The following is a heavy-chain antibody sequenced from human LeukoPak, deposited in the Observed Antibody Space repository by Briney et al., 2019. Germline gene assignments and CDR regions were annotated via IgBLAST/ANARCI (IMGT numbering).Heavy chain of an antibody. CDR3: AKDPYYYDSSGYFPFEF. CDR2: IDRTGGNT. J-gene: IGHJ4*02. CDR1: GFTFSNAW. Sequence: GGSLRLSCAASGFTFSNAWMSWVRQAPGKGLEWVSSIDRTGGNTYYRDSVKGRFTISRDNSRNTLYLQMTSLRAEDTAFYYCAKDPYYYDSSGYFPFEFWGQGTLVSVS. V-gene: IGHV3-23*01. D-gene: IGHD3-22*01.